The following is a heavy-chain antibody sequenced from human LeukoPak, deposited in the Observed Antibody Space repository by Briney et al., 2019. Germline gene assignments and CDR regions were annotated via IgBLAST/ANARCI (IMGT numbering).Heavy chain of an antibody. D-gene: IGHD6-6*01. Sequence: SQTLSLTCTVSGGSISSGSYYWSWIRQPAGKGLEWIGRIYTSGSTNYNPSLKSRVTISVDTSKNQFSLKLSSVTAADTAVYYCARDTDSSSSGVLYYWGQGTLVTVSS. CDR1: GGSISSGSYY. CDR2: IYTSGST. V-gene: IGHV4-61*02. CDR3: ARDTDSSSSGVLYY. J-gene: IGHJ4*02.